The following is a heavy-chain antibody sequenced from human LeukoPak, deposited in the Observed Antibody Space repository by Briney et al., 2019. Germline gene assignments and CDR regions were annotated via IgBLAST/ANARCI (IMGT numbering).Heavy chain of an antibody. CDR1: GYTFTSYD. D-gene: IGHD4-23*01. J-gene: IGHJ5*02. V-gene: IGHV1-8*03. Sequence: ASVKVSCKASGYTFTSYDINWVRQATGQGLEWMGWMNPNSGNTGYAQKFQGRVTITRNTSISTAYMELSSLGSEDTAVYYCARDNSVEDTAWWFDPWGQGTLVTVSS. CDR2: MNPNSGNT. CDR3: ARDNSVEDTAWWFDP.